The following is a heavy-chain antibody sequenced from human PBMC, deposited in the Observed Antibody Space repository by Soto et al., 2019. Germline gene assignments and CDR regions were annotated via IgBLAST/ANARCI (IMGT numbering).Heavy chain of an antibody. Sequence: SETLSLTCTVSGGSISSYYWSWIRQPPGKGLEWIGYIYYSGSTNYNPSLKSRVTISVDTSKNQFSLKLSSVTAADTAVYYCARGGAAAGKGFHYYYYGMDVWGQGTTVTVSS. V-gene: IGHV4-59*01. CDR2: IYYSGST. CDR1: GGSISSYY. J-gene: IGHJ6*01. D-gene: IGHD6-13*01. CDR3: ARGGAAAGKGFHYYYYGMDV.